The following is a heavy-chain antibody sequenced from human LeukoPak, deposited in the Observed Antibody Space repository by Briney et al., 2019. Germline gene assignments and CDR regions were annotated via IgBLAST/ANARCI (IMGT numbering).Heavy chain of an antibody. J-gene: IGHJ4*02. CDR2: IWYNGSKK. V-gene: IGHV3-33*01. CDR1: GFTFSDHG. D-gene: IGHD3-10*01. CDR3: ARDPYGSGDGYFDY. Sequence: GGSLRLSCAASGFTFSDHGMHWVRQAPGTGLEWGAIIWYNGSKKCYAESVKGRFTISRDNSKNTLYLQMSSLRAEDTAVYYCARDPYGSGDGYFDYWGQGTLVTVSS.